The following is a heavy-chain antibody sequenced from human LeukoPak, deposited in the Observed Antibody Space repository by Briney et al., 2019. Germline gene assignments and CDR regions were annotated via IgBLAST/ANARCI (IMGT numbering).Heavy chain of an antibody. D-gene: IGHD5-12*01. CDR2: INPSGGST. CDR3: AREGAFLVATINYFDY. CDR1: GYTFTSYY. J-gene: IGHJ4*02. Sequence: GASVKVSCKASGYTFTSYYMHWVRQAPGQGLEWMGIINPSGGSTSYAQKFQGRVTMTRDTSTSTVYMELSSLRSEDTAVYYCAREGAFLVATINYFDYWGQGTLVTVSS. V-gene: IGHV1-46*01.